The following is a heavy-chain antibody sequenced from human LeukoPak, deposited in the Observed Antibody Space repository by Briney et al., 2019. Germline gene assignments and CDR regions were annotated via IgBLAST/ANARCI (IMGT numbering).Heavy chain of an antibody. CDR1: GGSISSSSYY. J-gene: IGHJ5*02. Sequence: SETLSLTCTVSGGSISSSSYYWGWIRQPPGKGLEWIGSIYYSGSTYYNPSLKSRVTISVDTSKNQFSLKLSSVTAADTAVYYCARFGTEYYYGSGPPYNWFDPWGQGTLVTVSS. V-gene: IGHV4-39*01. CDR3: ARFGTEYYYGSGPPYNWFDP. D-gene: IGHD3-10*01. CDR2: IYYSGST.